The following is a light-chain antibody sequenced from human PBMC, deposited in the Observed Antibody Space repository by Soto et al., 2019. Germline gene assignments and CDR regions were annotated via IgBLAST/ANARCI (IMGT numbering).Light chain of an antibody. Sequence: DIQMTQSPSTLSASVGDRVTITCRASQSISSWLAWYQHKPGKAPKLLIYEASSLEGGVPSRFSGSGSGTEFTLTISSLQPGDFATYYCQQYNSYSRTFGQGTKVDIK. CDR3: QQYNSYSRT. CDR2: EAS. J-gene: IGKJ1*01. V-gene: IGKV1-5*03. CDR1: QSISSW.